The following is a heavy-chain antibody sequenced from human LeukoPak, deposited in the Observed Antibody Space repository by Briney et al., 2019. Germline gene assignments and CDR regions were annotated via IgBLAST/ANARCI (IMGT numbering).Heavy chain of an antibody. Sequence: ASVKVSCKASGYNFATYGISWVRQAPGQGLEWMGWISGYDGNTNSAQDLQGRLTMSTDTSTNTAYMELRSLRSDDTDVYYCATSRGGHSYGSGENWGQGTLVTVSS. CDR3: ATSRGGHSYGSGEN. V-gene: IGHV1-18*01. J-gene: IGHJ4*02. CDR2: ISGYDGNT. CDR1: GYNFATYG. D-gene: IGHD5-18*01.